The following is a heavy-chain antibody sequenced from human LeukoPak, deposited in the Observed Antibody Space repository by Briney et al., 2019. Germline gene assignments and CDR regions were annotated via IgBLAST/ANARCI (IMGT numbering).Heavy chain of an antibody. CDR2: INHSGST. CDR1: GGSFSGYY. CDR3: ARDWGVSARPGYMDV. V-gene: IGHV4-34*01. J-gene: IGHJ6*03. D-gene: IGHD6-6*01. Sequence: SETLSLTCAVYGGSFSGYYWSWIRQPPGKGLEWIGEINHSGSTKYNPSLKSRVTISVDTSKNQFSLRLSSVTAADTAVYYCARDWGVSARPGYMDVWGKGTTVTVSS.